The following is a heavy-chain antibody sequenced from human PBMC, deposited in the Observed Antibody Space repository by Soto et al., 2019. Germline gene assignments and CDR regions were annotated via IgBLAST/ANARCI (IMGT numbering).Heavy chain of an antibody. D-gene: IGHD6-19*01. V-gene: IGHV4-39*01. CDR3: ARHQWLVRVDY. CDR2: IYYSGST. J-gene: IGHJ4*02. Sequence: SETLSLTCTVSGGSISSSSYYWGWIRQPPGKGLEWIGSIYYSGSTYYNPSLKSRVTISVDTSKNQFSLKLSSVTAADTAVYYCARHQWLVRVDYWGQGTLVTVSS. CDR1: GGSISSSSYY.